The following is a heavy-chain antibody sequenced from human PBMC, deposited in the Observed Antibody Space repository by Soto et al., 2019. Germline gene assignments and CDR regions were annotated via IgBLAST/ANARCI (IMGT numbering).Heavy chain of an antibody. CDR1: GFTFSSYW. D-gene: IGHD1-26*01. J-gene: IGHJ6*02. CDR2: IKQDGSEK. Sequence: PGGSMRLSCAASGFTFSSYWMSWVRQAPGKGLEWVANIKQDGSEKYYADSVKGRFTISRDNSKNTLYLQMNSLRAEDTAVYYCARDGIGGMDVWGQGTTVTVSS. V-gene: IGHV3-7*01. CDR3: ARDGIGGMDV.